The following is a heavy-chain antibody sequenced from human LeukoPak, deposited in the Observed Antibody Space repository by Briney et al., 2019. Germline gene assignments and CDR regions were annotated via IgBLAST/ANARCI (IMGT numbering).Heavy chain of an antibody. CDR1: GFTFSSCS. CDR2: GSSSSAYI. V-gene: IGHV3-21*04. J-gene: IGHJ6*04. CDR3: ARAPSDMTKYMDV. Sequence: GGTLRLTCAASGFTFSSCSMDWFRQAPGGGLVGGSSGSSSSAYIYYADSLKSRFTISIDNAKNSLYLQMSRLRAEDTAMYYCARAPSDMTKYMDVWGKGTTVTVSS. D-gene: IGHD2-15*01.